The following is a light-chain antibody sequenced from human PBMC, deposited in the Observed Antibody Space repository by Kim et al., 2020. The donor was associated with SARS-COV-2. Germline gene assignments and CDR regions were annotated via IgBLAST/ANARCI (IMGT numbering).Light chain of an antibody. Sequence: GQSITISCTGTSSDVGGYNYVSWYQQHPGKAPKLMIYDVTNRPSGVSYRFSGSKSGNTASLTISGLQAEDETDYYCSSYTSSSTWVFGGGTQLTVL. CDR2: DVT. CDR3: SSYTSSSTWV. V-gene: IGLV2-14*03. CDR1: SSDVGGYNY. J-gene: IGLJ3*02.